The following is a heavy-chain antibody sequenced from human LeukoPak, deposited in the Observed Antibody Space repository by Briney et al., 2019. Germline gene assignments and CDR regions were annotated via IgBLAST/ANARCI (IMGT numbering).Heavy chain of an antibody. Sequence: GGSLRLSCAASGFTFSSYAMSWVRQAPGKGLEWVSAISGSGGSTYYADSAKGRFTISRDNSKNTLYLQMNSLRAEDTAVYYCAKDEFAAVALNWGQGTLVTVSS. J-gene: IGHJ4*02. D-gene: IGHD6-19*01. CDR3: AKDEFAAVALN. V-gene: IGHV3-23*01. CDR2: ISGSGGST. CDR1: GFTFSSYA.